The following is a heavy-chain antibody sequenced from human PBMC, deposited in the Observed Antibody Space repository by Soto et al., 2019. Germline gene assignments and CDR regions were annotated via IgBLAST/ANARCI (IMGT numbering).Heavy chain of an antibody. Sequence: EVQLLESGGGLAQPGGSLRLSCAASGFTFIRYAMSWVRQAPGRGPEWVSGIIGTGTSTYYADSVKGRFTISRDNSESTLYLQINSLRAEDTAVYYCARDLGYYGSYYYYYGLDVWGQGTTVTVS. J-gene: IGHJ6*02. D-gene: IGHD4-17*01. CDR2: IIGTGTST. V-gene: IGHV3-23*01. CDR1: GFTFIRYA. CDR3: ARDLGYYGSYYYYYGLDV.